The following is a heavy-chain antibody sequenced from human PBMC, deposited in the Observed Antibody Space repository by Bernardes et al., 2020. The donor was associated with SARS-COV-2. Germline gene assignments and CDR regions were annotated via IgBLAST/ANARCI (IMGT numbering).Heavy chain of an antibody. J-gene: IGHJ3*01. Sequence: GGSLRLSCAASGFTFSSYAMNWVRQAPGKGLEWVSGISDRGGTTYYARSVKGRFTISRDNSRNTVYLQINSLRAEDTAVYYCVTPNYDSGAFYFTEAFDFWGQGTMVIVSS. CDR1: GFTFSSYA. CDR3: VTPNYDSGAFYFTEAFDF. CDR2: ISDRGGTT. V-gene: IGHV3-23*01. D-gene: IGHD3-22*01.